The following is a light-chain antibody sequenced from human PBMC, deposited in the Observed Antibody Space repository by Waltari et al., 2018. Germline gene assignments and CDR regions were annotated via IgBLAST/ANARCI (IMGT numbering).Light chain of an antibody. Sequence: QSALTQPASVSGSPGRSITISCTGTSRDVGSYAYIPSYQQPPGKAPNPLLYQVTYRPSGVPDRFSGSKSGNMASLTISGLQADDDADYYCTSYTTSSTLVFGTGTKVTVL. CDR2: QVT. CDR3: TSYTTSSTLV. CDR1: SRDVGSYAY. V-gene: IGLV2-14*01. J-gene: IGLJ1*01.